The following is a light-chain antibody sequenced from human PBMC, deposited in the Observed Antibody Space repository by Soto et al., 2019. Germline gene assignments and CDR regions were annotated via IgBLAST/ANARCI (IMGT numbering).Light chain of an antibody. Sequence: QSVLIQPRSVSGSPGQSVTISCTGTSSDVGPYNFVSWFQHHPGKAPKPIIFRVTQRPSGVPDRFSGSKSGDTASLTISGLQPEDEADYYCCSFAGRDTYVVFGGVTKLTVL. J-gene: IGLJ2*01. V-gene: IGLV2-11*01. CDR2: RVT. CDR3: CSFAGRDTYVV. CDR1: SSDVGPYNF.